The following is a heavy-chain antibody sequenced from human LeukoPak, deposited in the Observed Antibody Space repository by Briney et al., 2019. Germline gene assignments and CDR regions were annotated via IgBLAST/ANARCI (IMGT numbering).Heavy chain of an antibody. CDR3: ARGLSDYYFDY. CDR1: GGSFSGYY. J-gene: IGHJ4*02. CDR2: INHSGST. Sequence: PSETLSLTCAVYGGSFSGYYWSWIRQPPGKGLEWIGEINHSGSTNYNPSLKSRVTISVDTSKNQFSLKLSSVTAADTAVYYCARGLSDYYFDYWGQGTLVTVS. D-gene: IGHD2/OR15-2a*01. V-gene: IGHV4-34*01.